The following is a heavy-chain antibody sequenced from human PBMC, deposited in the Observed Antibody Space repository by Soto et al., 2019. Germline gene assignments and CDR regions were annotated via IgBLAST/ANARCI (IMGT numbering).Heavy chain of an antibody. J-gene: IGHJ6*02. CDR1: GFTFSNYG. D-gene: IGHD6-13*01. Sequence: QVQLVESGGGVVQPGRSLRLSCAASGFTFSNYGIHWVRQAPGKGLEWVAVISYDGSSKDYADSVKGRFTISRDNSKNKLYLQMNSLTIEDTAVYYCAKDDGSTWSMFYSYYSVDVWGQGTTVTVSS. CDR3: AKDDGSTWSMFYSYYSVDV. V-gene: IGHV3-30*18. CDR2: ISYDGSSK.